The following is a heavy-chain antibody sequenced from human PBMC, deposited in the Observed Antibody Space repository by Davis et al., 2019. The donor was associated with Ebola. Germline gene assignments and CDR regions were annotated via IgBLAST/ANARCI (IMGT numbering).Heavy chain of an antibody. D-gene: IGHD4-17*01. Sequence: SLKISCAASGFTFDDYAMHWVRQAPGKGLEWVSGISWNSGSIGYADSVKGRFTISRDNAKNSLYLQMNSLRDEDTAVYYCARPPTVTTYWYFDLWGRGTLVTVSS. J-gene: IGHJ2*01. CDR2: ISWNSGSI. CDR1: GFTFDDYA. CDR3: ARPPTVTTYWYFDL. V-gene: IGHV3-9*01.